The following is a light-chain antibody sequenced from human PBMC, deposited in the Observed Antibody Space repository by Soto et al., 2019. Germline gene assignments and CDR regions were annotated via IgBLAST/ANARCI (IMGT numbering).Light chain of an antibody. CDR3: QQYHSYPWT. Sequence: DIQITQSPSTLSASLGDRVTITCRASQSIDSWLAWYQQKPVKAPKVLIHGASSLESGVPSRFSGRGSGTEFTLTISSMQPDDFATYCCQQYHSYPWTLGQGTKVDIK. V-gene: IGKV1-5*01. CDR1: QSIDSW. CDR2: GAS. J-gene: IGKJ1*01.